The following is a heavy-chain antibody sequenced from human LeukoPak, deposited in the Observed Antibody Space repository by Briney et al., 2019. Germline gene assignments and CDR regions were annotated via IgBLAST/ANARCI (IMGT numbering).Heavy chain of an antibody. Sequence: GASVKVSCKASGGTFSSYAISWVRQAPGQGLEWMGGIIPILGTANYAQKFQGRVTITTDESTSTAYMELSSLRSEDTAVYYCASVPWSRIADPPIYYMDVWGKGTTVTVSS. CDR1: GGTFSSYA. D-gene: IGHD6-13*01. CDR3: ASVPWSRIADPPIYYMDV. J-gene: IGHJ6*03. V-gene: IGHV1-69*05. CDR2: IIPILGTA.